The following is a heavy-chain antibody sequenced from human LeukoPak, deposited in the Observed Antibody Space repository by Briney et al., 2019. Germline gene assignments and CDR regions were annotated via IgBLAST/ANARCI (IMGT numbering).Heavy chain of an antibody. V-gene: IGHV5-51*01. D-gene: IGHD3-22*01. CDR2: IYPGDSDT. J-gene: IGHJ2*01. CDR3: ARTGDSSGYSWYFDL. Sequence: GESLKISCKGSGYSFTSYWIGWVRQMPGKGLEWMGIIYPGDSDTRYSPSFQGQVTISADKSISTAYLQWGSLKASDTAMYYCARTGDSSGYSWYFDLWGRGTLVTVSS. CDR1: GYSFTSYW.